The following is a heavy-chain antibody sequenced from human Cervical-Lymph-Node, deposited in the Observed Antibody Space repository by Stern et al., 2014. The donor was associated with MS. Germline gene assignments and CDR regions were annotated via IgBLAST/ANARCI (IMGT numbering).Heavy chain of an antibody. D-gene: IGHD4-17*01. CDR3: AKDPSTGNWFDP. Sequence: QLVQSGGGVVQPGRSLRLSCAASGFTFSSYGMHWVRQAPGKGLEWVAVISYDGSNKYYADSVKGRLTISRDNSKNTLYLQMNSLRAEDTAVYYCAKDPSTGNWFDPWGQGTLVTVSS. J-gene: IGHJ5*02. V-gene: IGHV3-30*18. CDR2: ISYDGSNK. CDR1: GFTFSSYG.